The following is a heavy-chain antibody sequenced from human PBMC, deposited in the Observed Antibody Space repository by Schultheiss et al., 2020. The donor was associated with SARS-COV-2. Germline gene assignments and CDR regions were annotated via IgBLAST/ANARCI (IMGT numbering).Heavy chain of an antibody. J-gene: IGHJ6*02. CDR3: ARSIAARLYGMDV. Sequence: SQTLSLTCAVSGYSISSGYYWGWIRQPPGKGLEWIGSIYHSGSTYYNPSLKSRVTISVDTSKNQFSLKLSSVTAADTAVYYCARSIAARLYGMDVWGQGTTVTVSS. V-gene: IGHV4-38-2*01. CDR2: IYHSGST. D-gene: IGHD6-6*01. CDR1: GYSISSGYY.